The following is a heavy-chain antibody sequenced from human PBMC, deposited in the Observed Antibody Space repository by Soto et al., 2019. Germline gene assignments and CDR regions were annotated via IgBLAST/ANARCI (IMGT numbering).Heavy chain of an antibody. CDR1: GYSLTDFS. CDR3: ATEFQENTYDHDGDY. Sequence: ASVKVSCKVSGYSLTDFSMNWVRQAPGQGLEWMGGFDPEVGETNYPQKFQGRVTMTADTSTSTAYMELSSLTSDDTAVYFCATEFQENTYDHDGDYWGQGTLVTVSS. J-gene: IGHJ4*02. D-gene: IGHD3-16*01. V-gene: IGHV1-24*01. CDR2: FDPEVGET.